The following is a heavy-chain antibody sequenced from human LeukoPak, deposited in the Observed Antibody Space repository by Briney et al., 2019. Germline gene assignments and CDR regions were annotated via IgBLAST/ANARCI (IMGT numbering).Heavy chain of an antibody. J-gene: IGHJ5*02. CDR2: IYYSGST. CDR1: GGSISSYY. Sequence: SETLSLTCTVSGGSISSYYWSWIRQPPGKGLEWIGYIYYSGSTNYNPSLKSRVTISVDTSKNQFSLKLSSVTAADTAVYYCARAPRKKEWFDPWGQGTLVTVSS. V-gene: IGHV4-59*01. CDR3: ARAPRKKEWFDP. D-gene: IGHD1-14*01.